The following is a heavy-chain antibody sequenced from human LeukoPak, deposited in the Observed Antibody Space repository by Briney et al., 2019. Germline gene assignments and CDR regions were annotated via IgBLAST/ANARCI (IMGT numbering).Heavy chain of an antibody. CDR3: ARGRGSLTY. D-gene: IGHD3-10*01. Sequence: SETLPLTCTVSGGPISLYYWSWIRQPPGKGLEWIGYFYDTRSPKYNPSLERRVTISVDMSRNQFSLNLTSVTAADTAVYYGARGRGSLTYWGQGTLATVSS. CDR1: GGPISLYY. J-gene: IGHJ4*02. CDR2: FYDTRSP. V-gene: IGHV4-59*01.